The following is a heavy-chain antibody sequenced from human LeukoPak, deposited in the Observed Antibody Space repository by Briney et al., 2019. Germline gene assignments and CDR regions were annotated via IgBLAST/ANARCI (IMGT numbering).Heavy chain of an antibody. CDR1: GFTFSSYV. J-gene: IGHJ4*02. CDR3: AEDFYYASWSYFGTGFDY. V-gene: IGHV3-33*06. D-gene: IGHD3-10*01. Sequence: GRSLRLSCAASGFTFSSYVMHWVRQAPGKERAWEAVIWYDGSNKYYPDSVKGRFTISSDNSKNTLYLQMNSLIAEDTAVYDCAEDFYYASWSYFGTGFDYWGQGTLVTVSS. CDR2: IWYDGSNK.